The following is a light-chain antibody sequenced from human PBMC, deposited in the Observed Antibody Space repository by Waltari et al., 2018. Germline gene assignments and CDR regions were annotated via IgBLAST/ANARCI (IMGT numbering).Light chain of an antibody. J-gene: IGLJ1*01. CDR1: KLGDKY. CDR2: EDK. V-gene: IGLV3-1*01. CDR3: QAWDSNTGV. Sequence: SYELTQPPSVSVSPGQTASITCSGHKLGDKYAYWYQQKPGQSPLLVIYEDKKRPSGIPERFSGSNSGNTATLTISGTQGIDEADYYCQAWDSNTGVFGTGTKVTVL.